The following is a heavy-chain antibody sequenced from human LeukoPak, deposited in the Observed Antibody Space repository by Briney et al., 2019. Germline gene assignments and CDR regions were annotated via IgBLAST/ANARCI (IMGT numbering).Heavy chain of an antibody. CDR2: IIPILGIA. J-gene: IGHJ6*02. Sequence: SVKVSCKASGGTFSSYAIIWVRQAPGQGLEWMGRIIPILGIANYAQKFQGRVTITADKSTSTAYMELSSLRSEDTAVYYCAREMGYYDSSGVWYYGMDVWGQGTTVTVSS. D-gene: IGHD3-22*01. V-gene: IGHV1-69*04. CDR1: GGTFSSYA. CDR3: AREMGYYDSSGVWYYGMDV.